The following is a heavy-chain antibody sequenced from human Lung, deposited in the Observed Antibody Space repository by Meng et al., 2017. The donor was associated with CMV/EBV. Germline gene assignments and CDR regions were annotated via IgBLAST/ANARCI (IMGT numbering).Heavy chain of an antibody. Sequence: SQTLSLTCAVYGGSFSGSYWHWIRQPPGMSLEWIGEIDDTGRTKYSPSLNSRVTMLLDTSKKQFSLKLSSVTAADTAVYYCARLTGTVYVHWFDSWCQGTLVXVSS. D-gene: IGHD1-7*01. CDR1: GGSFSGSY. CDR3: ARLTGTVYVHWFDS. V-gene: IGHV4-34*01. J-gene: IGHJ5*01. CDR2: IDDTGRT.